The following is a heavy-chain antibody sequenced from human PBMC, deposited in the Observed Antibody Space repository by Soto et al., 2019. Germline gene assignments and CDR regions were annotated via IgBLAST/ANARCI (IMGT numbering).Heavy chain of an antibody. CDR2: IGPSDSET. CDR1: GYTFTTYW. CDR3: PRHGVRHGLDV. D-gene: IGHD3-10*01. V-gene: IGHV5-10-1*01. J-gene: IGHJ6*02. Sequence: GESLKISCWTSGYTFTTYWITWVRQMPGKGLEWVGRIGPSDSETNYSPSFRGHVTFSVDKSISTAYLQWSSLKASDTAMYYCPRHGVRHGLDVWGQGTTVTVSS.